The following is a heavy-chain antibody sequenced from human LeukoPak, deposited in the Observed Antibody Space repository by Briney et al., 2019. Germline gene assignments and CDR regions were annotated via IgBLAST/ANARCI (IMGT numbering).Heavy chain of an antibody. Sequence: SETLSLTCAVYGGSFSGYYWSWIRQPPGKGLEWIGEINHSGSTNYNPSLKSRVTISVDTSKNQFSLKLSSVTAADTAVYYCARELRYFDWARQNAFDIWGQGTMVTVSS. CDR1: GGSFSGYY. J-gene: IGHJ3*02. CDR3: ARELRYFDWARQNAFDI. D-gene: IGHD3-9*01. CDR2: INHSGST. V-gene: IGHV4-34*01.